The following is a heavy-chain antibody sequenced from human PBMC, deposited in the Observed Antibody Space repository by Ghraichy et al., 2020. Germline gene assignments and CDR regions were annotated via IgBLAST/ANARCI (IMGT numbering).Heavy chain of an antibody. Sequence: SETLSLTCAVYGGSFSGYYWSWIRQPPGKGLEWIGEINHSGSTNYNPSLKSRVTISVDTSKNQFSLKLSSVTAADTAVYYCARGRQWLVPMSAFDIWGQGTMVTVSS. CDR2: INHSGST. D-gene: IGHD6-19*01. CDR1: GGSFSGYY. J-gene: IGHJ3*02. V-gene: IGHV4-34*01. CDR3: ARGRQWLVPMSAFDI.